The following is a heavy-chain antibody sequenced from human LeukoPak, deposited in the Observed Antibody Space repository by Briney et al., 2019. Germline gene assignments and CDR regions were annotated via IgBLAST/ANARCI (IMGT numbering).Heavy chain of an antibody. Sequence: PGGSLRLSCAASGFTFSSYAMSWVRQPPGKGLEWIGEINHSGSTNYNPSLKSRVTISVDTSKNQFSLKLSSVTAADTAVYYCARAKLRYFDWSNWFDPWGQGTLVTVSS. CDR2: INHSGST. D-gene: IGHD3-9*01. CDR1: GFTFSSYA. V-gene: IGHV4-34*01. J-gene: IGHJ5*02. CDR3: ARAKLRYFDWSNWFDP.